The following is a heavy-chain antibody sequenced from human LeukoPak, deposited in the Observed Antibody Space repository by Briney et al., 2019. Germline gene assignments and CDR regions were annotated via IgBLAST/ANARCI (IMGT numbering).Heavy chain of an antibody. D-gene: IGHD2-15*01. Sequence: GGSLRLSCAASGFTFSSYGMHWLRQAPGKGLEWVAVISYDKSNKYYADSVKGRFSISRDNSKNTLYLQMNSLRAEDRAVYYCATNRYCSGGSCYSEGPFDYWGQGTLVTVSS. CDR1: GFTFSSYG. CDR3: ATNRYCSGGSCYSEGPFDY. J-gene: IGHJ4*02. CDR2: ISYDKSNK. V-gene: IGHV3-30*03.